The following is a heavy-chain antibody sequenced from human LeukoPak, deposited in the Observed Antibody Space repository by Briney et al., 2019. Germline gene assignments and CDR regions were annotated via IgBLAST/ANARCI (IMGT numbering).Heavy chain of an antibody. CDR2: ISSSSSYI. D-gene: IGHD6-6*01. V-gene: IGHV3-21*01. CDR3: ARAGIAARFRYYMDV. CDR1: GFTFSSYS. J-gene: IGHJ6*03. Sequence: PGGPLRLSCAASGFTFSSYSMNWVRQAPGKGLEWVSSISSSSSYIYYADSVKGRFTISRDNAKNSLYLQMNSLRAEDTAVYYCARAGIAARFRYYMDVWGKGTTVTVSS.